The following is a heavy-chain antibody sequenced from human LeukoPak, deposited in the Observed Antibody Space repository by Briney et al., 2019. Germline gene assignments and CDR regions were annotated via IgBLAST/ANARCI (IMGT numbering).Heavy chain of an antibody. Sequence: SETLSLTCTVSGGSISSYYWSWIRQPPGKGLEWIGYIYYSGSINYNPSLKSRVTISVDTSKNQFSLKLSSVTAADTAVYYCARTGYGFKYYYYYMDVWGKGTTVTVSS. CDR3: ARTGYGFKYYYYYMDV. CDR2: IYYSGSI. V-gene: IGHV4-59*01. D-gene: IGHD5-18*01. J-gene: IGHJ6*03. CDR1: GGSISSYY.